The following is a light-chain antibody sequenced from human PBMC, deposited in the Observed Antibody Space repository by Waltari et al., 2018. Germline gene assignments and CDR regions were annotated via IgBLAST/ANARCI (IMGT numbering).Light chain of an antibody. CDR3: QQYGSSPRT. CDR2: RAS. Sequence: EIVLTQSPGTLSLSPGERATLSCRASQSIYSTYLAWYQQKPGQAPRLLIYRASNRAPGVPDRFSGSGSGTDFTLTISRLEPEDFAVFYCQQYGSSPRTFGQGTTVEIK. CDR1: QSIYSTY. V-gene: IGKV3-20*01. J-gene: IGKJ1*01.